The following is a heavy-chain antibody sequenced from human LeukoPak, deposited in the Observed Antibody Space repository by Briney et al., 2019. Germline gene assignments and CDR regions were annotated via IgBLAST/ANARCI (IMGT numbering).Heavy chain of an antibody. CDR2: ISSTSSTI. CDR1: GFTFSIFS. CDR3: ATDLISGAYTFDY. D-gene: IGHD1-26*01. Sequence: GGSLRLSCATSGFTFSIFSMNWVRQAPGKGLEWVSYISSTSSTIYYADSVKGRFTISRDNAKNSLFLQMNSLRDEDTAFYYCATDLISGAYTFDYWGQGTLVTVSS. J-gene: IGHJ4*02. V-gene: IGHV3-48*02.